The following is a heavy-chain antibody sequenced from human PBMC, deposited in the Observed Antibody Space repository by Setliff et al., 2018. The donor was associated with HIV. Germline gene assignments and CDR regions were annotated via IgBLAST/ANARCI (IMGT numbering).Heavy chain of an antibody. CDR2: IIPIFGTA. D-gene: IGHD1-26*01. J-gene: IGHJ6*03. CDR1: GGTFSTYA. Sequence: SVKVSCKASGGTFSTYAISWVRQAPGQGLEWMGRIIPIFGTANYAQKFQGRVTITADKSTSTAYMELSSLRSEDTAVYYCARVSELLAYYMDVWGKGTTVTVSS. V-gene: IGHV1-69*06. CDR3: ARVSELLAYYMDV.